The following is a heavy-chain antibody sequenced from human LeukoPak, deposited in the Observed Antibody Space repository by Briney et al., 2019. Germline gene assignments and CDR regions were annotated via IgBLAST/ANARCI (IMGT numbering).Heavy chain of an antibody. CDR3: ARGWSKFDY. CDR1: GFTFSSYW. CDR2: IKQDGSEK. J-gene: IGHJ4*02. V-gene: IGHV3-7*03. Sequence: PGASLRLSCAASGFTFSSYWMTWVRQAPGKGLEWVANIKQDGSEKHYVDSVKGRFTISRDNAKNSLYLQMNSLRAEDTAVYYCARGWSKFDYWGQGTLVTVSS. D-gene: IGHD2-8*02.